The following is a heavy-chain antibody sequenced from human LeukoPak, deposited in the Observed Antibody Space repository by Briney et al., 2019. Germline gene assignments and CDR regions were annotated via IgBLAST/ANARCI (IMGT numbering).Heavy chain of an antibody. CDR3: ARGQWVGTTQAYYLQY. Sequence: GSSVKVSCKASGYDFTDYSIQWVRQAPGQRLEWMGWVNTGNGHTRYSPKFQGRVTIVRDTSASTAYMDLSSLTSEDTALYYCARGQWVGTTQAYYLQYWGQGTLVAVSS. V-gene: IGHV1-3*04. CDR1: GYDFTDYS. D-gene: IGHD1-26*01. J-gene: IGHJ4*02. CDR2: VNTGNGHT.